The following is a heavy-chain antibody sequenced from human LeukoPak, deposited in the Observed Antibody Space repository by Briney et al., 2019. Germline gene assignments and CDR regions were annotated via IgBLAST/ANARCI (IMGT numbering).Heavy chain of an antibody. Sequence: GGSLRLSCAASGFTFSSYAMHWVRQAPGKGLEYVSAISSNGGSTYYANSVKGRFTISRDNSKNTLYLQMGSLRAEDMAVYYCARESTPYYDFWSGPFYGMDVWGQGATVTVSS. J-gene: IGHJ6*02. CDR2: ISSNGGST. D-gene: IGHD3-3*01. V-gene: IGHV3-64*01. CDR1: GFTFSSYA. CDR3: ARESTPYYDFWSGPFYGMDV.